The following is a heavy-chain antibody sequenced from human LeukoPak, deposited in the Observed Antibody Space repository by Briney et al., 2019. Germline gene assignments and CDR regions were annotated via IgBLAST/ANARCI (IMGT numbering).Heavy chain of an antibody. CDR1: GFTFSSYA. Sequence: GGSLRLSCAASGFTFSSYAMHWVRQAPGKGLEWVAVISYDGSNKYYADSVKGRFTISRDNSKNTLYLQMNSLRAEDTAVYYCARDRCSSTSCRLHYYYYYYMDVWGKGTTVTVSS. D-gene: IGHD2-2*01. V-gene: IGHV3-30*01. J-gene: IGHJ6*03. CDR2: ISYDGSNK. CDR3: ARDRCSSTSCRLHYYYYYYMDV.